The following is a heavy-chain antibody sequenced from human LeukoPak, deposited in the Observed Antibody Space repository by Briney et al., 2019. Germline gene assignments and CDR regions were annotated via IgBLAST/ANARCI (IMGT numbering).Heavy chain of an antibody. Sequence: GGSLRLSCAASGFTFSTYAMNWVRQAPGKGLEWVSVISGSGSNTYYADSVKGRFTMSRDNSKNSLYLQMSSLRAEDTAVYFCAKAYTGTIRFFDSWGQGTLVTVSS. V-gene: IGHV3-23*01. D-gene: IGHD1-26*01. CDR2: ISGSGSNT. J-gene: IGHJ4*02. CDR3: AKAYTGTIRFFDS. CDR1: GFTFSTYA.